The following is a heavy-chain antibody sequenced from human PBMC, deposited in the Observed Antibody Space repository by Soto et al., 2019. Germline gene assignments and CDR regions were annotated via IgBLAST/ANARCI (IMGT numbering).Heavy chain of an antibody. CDR2: IYYSGST. J-gene: IGHJ5*02. CDR1: GGSINSGDYY. V-gene: IGHV4-30-4*01. CDR3: ARAKGLVTVTTSWFDP. D-gene: IGHD4-17*01. Sequence: QVQLQESGPGLVKPSQTLSLTCTVSGGSINSGDYYWSWIRQPPGKGLEWIGYIYYSGSTYYNPSLKSRGSIPADTSKNQVSRKLSSVTAADTAVYYCARAKGLVTVTTSWFDPWGQGTLVTVSS.